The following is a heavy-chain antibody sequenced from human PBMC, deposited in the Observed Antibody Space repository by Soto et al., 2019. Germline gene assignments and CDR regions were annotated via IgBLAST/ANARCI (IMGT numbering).Heavy chain of an antibody. CDR1: GFTFSSYG. D-gene: IGHD1-1*01. CDR3: AKVGAPKVLHDAFDI. Sequence: PVGSLRLSCAASGFTFSSYGMHWVRQAPGKGLEWVAVISYDGSNKYYADSVKGRFTISRDNSKNTLYLQMNSLRAEDTAVYYCAKVGAPKVLHDAFDIWGQGTMVTVSS. J-gene: IGHJ3*02. CDR2: ISYDGSNK. V-gene: IGHV3-30*18.